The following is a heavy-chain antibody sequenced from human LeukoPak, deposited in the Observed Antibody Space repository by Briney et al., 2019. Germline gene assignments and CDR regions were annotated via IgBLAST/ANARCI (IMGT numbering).Heavy chain of an antibody. Sequence: GGSLRLSCAASGFTFSSYAMSWVRQAPGRGLEWVSAISGSGGSTYYADSVKGRFTISRDNSKNTLYLQMNSLRAEDTAVYYCARDFRGLICSSTSCYEVDTYYFDYWGQGTLVTVSS. V-gene: IGHV3-23*01. CDR1: GFTFSSYA. D-gene: IGHD2-2*01. J-gene: IGHJ4*02. CDR2: ISGSGGST. CDR3: ARDFRGLICSSTSCYEVDTYYFDY.